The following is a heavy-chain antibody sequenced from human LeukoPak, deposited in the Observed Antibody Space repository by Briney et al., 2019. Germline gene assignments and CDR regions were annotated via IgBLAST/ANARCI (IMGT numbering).Heavy chain of an antibody. J-gene: IGHJ4*02. V-gene: IGHV3-48*03. D-gene: IGHD6-13*01. CDR3: ARGPYSSNWYVDY. Sequence: GALRLSCAASGFTLSSYEMNWVRLAPGKGLEWISYISRTGNSIYYADSVKGRFTISRDSAKNSLYLQMNSLRAEDTAVYYCARGPYSSNWYVDYWGQGTLVTVAS. CDR2: ISRTGNSI. CDR1: GFTLSSYE.